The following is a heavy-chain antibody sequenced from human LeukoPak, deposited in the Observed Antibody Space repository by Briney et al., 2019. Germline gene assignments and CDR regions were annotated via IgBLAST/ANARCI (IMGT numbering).Heavy chain of an antibody. CDR2: ITTSGGTI. CDR3: ARDLNWAFDY. Sequence: GGSLRLSCAASGFTFSDYSMNWVRRAPGKGLEWVSYITTSGGTIDYADSVKGRFIISRDNAKNSLYLQMNSLRDEDTAVYYCARDLNWAFDYWGQGTLVTVSS. CDR1: GFTFSDYS. J-gene: IGHJ4*02. D-gene: IGHD1-1*01. V-gene: IGHV3-48*02.